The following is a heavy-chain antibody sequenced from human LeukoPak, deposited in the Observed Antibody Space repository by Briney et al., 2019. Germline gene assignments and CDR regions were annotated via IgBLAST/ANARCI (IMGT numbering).Heavy chain of an antibody. D-gene: IGHD6-19*01. CDR3: ARELTLQQWLVPGAFDI. J-gene: IGHJ3*02. Sequence: SVKVSCKASGGTFSSYAISWVRQAPGQGLEWVGGIIPIFGTANYAQKIQSRVTINTDESTSTAYMELSSLRSEDTAVYYCARELTLQQWLVPGAFDIWGQGTMVTVSS. CDR2: IIPIFGTA. V-gene: IGHV1-69*05. CDR1: GGTFSSYA.